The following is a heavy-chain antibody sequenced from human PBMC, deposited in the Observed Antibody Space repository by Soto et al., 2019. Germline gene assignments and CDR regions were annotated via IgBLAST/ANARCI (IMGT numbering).Heavy chain of an antibody. V-gene: IGHV1-69*08. CDR3: AREPPALKGDAYDV. CDR1: GGTFSSYT. Sequence: QVQLVQSGAEVKKPGSSVNVSCKASGGTFSSYTISWVRQAPGQGLEWVGRIIPLLRIANYAQKFQGRVTITADRSSGTDYMDLSSLRSDDTAVYYCAREPPALKGDAYDVWGQGTMVIVSS. J-gene: IGHJ3*01. CDR2: IIPLLRIA.